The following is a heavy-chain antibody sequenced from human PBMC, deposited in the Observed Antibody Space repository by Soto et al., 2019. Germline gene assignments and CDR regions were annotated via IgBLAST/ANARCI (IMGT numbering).Heavy chain of an antibody. Sequence: SETLSLTCAVSGGSLSSGGYSWSWIRQPPGKGLEWIGYIYHSESTYYNPSLKSRVTISVDRSKNQFSLKLSSVTAADTAVYYCDRGPSGSYYGWFDPWGQGTLVTVSS. CDR2: IYHSEST. CDR1: GGSLSSGGYS. D-gene: IGHD1-26*01. J-gene: IGHJ5*02. V-gene: IGHV4-30-2*01. CDR3: DRGPSGSYYGWFDP.